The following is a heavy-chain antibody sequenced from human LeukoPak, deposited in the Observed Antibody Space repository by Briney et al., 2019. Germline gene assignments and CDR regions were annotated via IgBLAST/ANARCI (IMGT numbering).Heavy chain of an antibody. CDR1: GGSISSSSYY. Sequence: PSETLSLTCTVSGGSISSSSYYWGWIRQPPGEGLEWIGYIYHSGSTSYNPSLQSRVTISIDRSKNQFSLKLSSVTAADTAVYYCARAPGNSGGYYFDYWGQGTLVTVSS. CDR3: ARAPGNSGGYYFDY. J-gene: IGHJ4*02. D-gene: IGHD2-15*01. CDR2: IYHSGST. V-gene: IGHV4-39*07.